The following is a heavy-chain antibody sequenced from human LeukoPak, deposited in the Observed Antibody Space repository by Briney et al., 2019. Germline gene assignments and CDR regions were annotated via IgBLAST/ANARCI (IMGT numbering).Heavy chain of an antibody. J-gene: IGHJ5*02. CDR2: INPNSGGT. CDR1: GYTFTGYY. D-gene: IGHD6-13*01. Sequence: ASVKVSCKASGYTFTGYYMHWVRQAPGQGLEWMGWINPNSGGTNYAQKFQGRVTMTRDTSISTAYMELSSLRSEDTAVYYCARSSSREIKGYNWFDPWGQGTLVTVSS. V-gene: IGHV1-2*02. CDR3: ARSSSREIKGYNWFDP.